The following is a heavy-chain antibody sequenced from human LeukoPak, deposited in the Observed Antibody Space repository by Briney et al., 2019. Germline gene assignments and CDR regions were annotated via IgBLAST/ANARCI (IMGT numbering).Heavy chain of an antibody. V-gene: IGHV3-23*01. CDR2: ITGGHYPT. Sequence: GGSLRLSCAASGFSFSSFAMTWVRQAPGKGLEWVSSITGGHYPTYNTDSVKGRFTISRGNSKNTLYLQMNSLRADDTAVYYCTKDPNGDYVGAFDPWGQGTLVTVSS. CDR1: GFSFSSFA. J-gene: IGHJ5*02. D-gene: IGHD4-17*01. CDR3: TKDPNGDYVGAFDP.